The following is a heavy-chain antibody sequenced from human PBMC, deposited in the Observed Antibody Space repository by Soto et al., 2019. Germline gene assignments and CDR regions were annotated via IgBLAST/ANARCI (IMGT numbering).Heavy chain of an antibody. J-gene: IGHJ5*02. Sequence: GGSLRLSCAASGFTFSSYSMNWVRQAPGKGLEWVSYISSSSSTIYYADSVKGRFTISRDNAKNSLYLQMNSLRAEDTAVYYCARDLILVPGARFPAYTWFDPWGQGTLVTVSS. D-gene: IGHD2-21*01. CDR2: ISSSSSTI. CDR1: GFTFSSYS. CDR3: ARDLILVPGARFPAYTWFDP. V-gene: IGHV3-48*01.